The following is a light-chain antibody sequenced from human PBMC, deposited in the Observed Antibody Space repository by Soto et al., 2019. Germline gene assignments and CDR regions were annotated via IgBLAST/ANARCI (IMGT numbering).Light chain of an antibody. CDR2: KVT. J-gene: IGLJ1*01. V-gene: IGLV2-14*01. Sequence: QSARSHPASASWSPGHSITISCTGTSSDVGGNKYVSWYQQYPGKVPKLLINKVTNRPSGVSYRFSGSKSGNTASLTISALLAEEEADYFCASSTSDSLYVFGTGTKVTVL. CDR1: SSDVGGNKY. CDR3: ASSTSDSLYV.